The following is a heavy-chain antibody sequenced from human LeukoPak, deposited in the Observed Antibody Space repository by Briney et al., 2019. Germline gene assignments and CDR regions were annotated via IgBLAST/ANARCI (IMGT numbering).Heavy chain of an antibody. CDR1: GYTLIELS. Sequence: GASVKVSCKVSGYTLIELSMHWVRQAPGKGLEWMGGFDPEDGEAIYAQKFQGRVTMTKDTSTDTAYMELSSLRSEDTAVYYCATDLVGEKYYDILTGPPTSDYWGQGTLVTVSS. CDR3: ATDLVGEKYYDILTGPPTSDY. CDR2: FDPEDGEA. D-gene: IGHD3-9*01. J-gene: IGHJ4*02. V-gene: IGHV1-24*01.